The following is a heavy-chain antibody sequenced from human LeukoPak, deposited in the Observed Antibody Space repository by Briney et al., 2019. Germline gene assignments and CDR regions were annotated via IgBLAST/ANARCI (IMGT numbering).Heavy chain of an antibody. V-gene: IGHV4-39*01. CDR3: ARQTGSGLFILP. Sequence: SSETLSLTCTVSGVSISSSNSYWGWIRQPPGKGLEWIGSIYYSGKTYYNASLKSQVSISIDTSKNQSSLRLTSVTAADTSVYYCARQTGSGLFILPGGQGTLVTVSS. CDR2: IYYSGKT. J-gene: IGHJ4*02. CDR1: GVSISSSNSY. D-gene: IGHD3/OR15-3a*01.